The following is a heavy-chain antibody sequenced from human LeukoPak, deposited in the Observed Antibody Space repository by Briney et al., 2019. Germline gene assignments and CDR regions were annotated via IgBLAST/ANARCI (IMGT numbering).Heavy chain of an antibody. Sequence: SETLSLTCTVSGGSISSSTYYWGWIRQPPGKGLEWIGSIYYSGSTYYNPSLKSRVTMSVDTSKNQFSLKLSSVTAADTAVYYCARDGEAVRWFDPWGQGTLVTVSS. D-gene: IGHD3-10*01. CDR2: IYYSGST. V-gene: IGHV4-39*07. CDR1: GGSISSSTYY. J-gene: IGHJ5*02. CDR3: ARDGEAVRWFDP.